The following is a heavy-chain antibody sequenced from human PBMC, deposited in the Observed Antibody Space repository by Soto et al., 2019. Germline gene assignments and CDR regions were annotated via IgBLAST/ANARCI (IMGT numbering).Heavy chain of an antibody. CDR3: FGGNGGPQ. Sequence: QAGGSLRLSCRTSDFTLGNYWMNWARQAPGKGLEWVANIKPDGSVTNYLDSVKGRFTISRDNVRNSVSLQMNSLRVEDTAVYFCFGGNGGPQWGQGTLVTVSS. V-gene: IGHV3-7*03. CDR1: DFTLGNYW. CDR2: IKPDGSVT. J-gene: IGHJ4*02. D-gene: IGHD3-16*01.